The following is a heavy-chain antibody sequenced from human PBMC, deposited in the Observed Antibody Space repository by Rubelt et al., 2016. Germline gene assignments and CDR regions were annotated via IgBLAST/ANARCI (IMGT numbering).Heavy chain of an antibody. Sequence: KKPGSSVKVSCKASGGTFSSYAISWVRQAPGQGLEWMGRISAYNGNTNYAQKLQGRVTMTTDTSTSTAYMELRSLRSDDTAVYYCARDRRYYYDRILFDPWGQGTLVTVSS. CDR3: ARDRRYYYDRILFDP. CDR1: GGTFSSYA. V-gene: IGHV1-18*01. J-gene: IGHJ5*02. D-gene: IGHD3-22*01. CDR2: ISAYNGNT.